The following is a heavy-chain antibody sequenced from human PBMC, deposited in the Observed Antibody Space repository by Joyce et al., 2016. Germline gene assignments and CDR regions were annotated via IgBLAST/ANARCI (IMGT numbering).Heavy chain of an antibody. Sequence: QLQLQESGPGLVKPSQTLSLTCTVSGGSIASSGNYWTWIRQHPGKGLEWIGYFYYDGTTDYNPSLKSLITISGDTSKNQFSLILKSVTAADAAVYFCAGGGYTSGWDDAFDIWGQGTVVIVSS. CDR2: FYYDGTT. CDR3: AGGGYTSGWDDAFDI. J-gene: IGHJ3*02. CDR1: GGSIASSGNY. V-gene: IGHV4-31*01. D-gene: IGHD6-19*01.